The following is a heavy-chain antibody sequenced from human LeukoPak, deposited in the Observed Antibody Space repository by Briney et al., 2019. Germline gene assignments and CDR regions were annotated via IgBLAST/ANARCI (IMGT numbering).Heavy chain of an antibody. CDR3: ARAYGPLWGVVVPAAIDY. CDR2: IKQDDSEK. Sequence: PGGSLRLSCAASGFTFTDYWMSWVRQAPGKGLEWVAIIKQDDSEKYYVDSVKGRFTISRDNAKNSLYLQMNSLRAEDTALYYCARAYGPLWGVVVPAAIDYWGQGTLVTVSS. CDR1: GFTFTDYW. D-gene: IGHD2-2*02. V-gene: IGHV3-7*01. J-gene: IGHJ4*02.